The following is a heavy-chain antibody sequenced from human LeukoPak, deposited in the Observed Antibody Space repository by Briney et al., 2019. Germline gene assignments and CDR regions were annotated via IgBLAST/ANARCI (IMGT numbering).Heavy chain of an antibody. D-gene: IGHD4-17*01. CDR1: GGSINTANYY. Sequence: PSETLSLTCSVSGGSINTANYYWTWIRQPPGKGLEWTGYISYSGTPYYNPSLNSRVTISLDTSKNQFSLRLNSVAAADTAMYYCARDRYGDFEDYWGQGTLVTVSS. V-gene: IGHV4-30-4*08. J-gene: IGHJ4*02. CDR2: ISYSGTP. CDR3: ARDRYGDFEDY.